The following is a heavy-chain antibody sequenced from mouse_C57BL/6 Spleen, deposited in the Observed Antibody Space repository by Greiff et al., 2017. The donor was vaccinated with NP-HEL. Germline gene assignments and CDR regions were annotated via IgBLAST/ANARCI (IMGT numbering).Heavy chain of an antibody. J-gene: IGHJ4*01. CDR1: GYAFSSYW. CDR3: ARPAAQAPNYYAMDY. CDR2: IYPGDGDT. V-gene: IGHV1-80*01. Sequence: VQLQQSGAELVKPGASVKISCKASGYAFSSYWMNWVKQRPGKGLEWIGQIYPGDGDTNYNGKFKGKATLTADKSSSTAYMQLSSLTSEDSAVYFCARPAAQAPNYYAMDYWGQGTSVTVSS. D-gene: IGHD3-2*02.